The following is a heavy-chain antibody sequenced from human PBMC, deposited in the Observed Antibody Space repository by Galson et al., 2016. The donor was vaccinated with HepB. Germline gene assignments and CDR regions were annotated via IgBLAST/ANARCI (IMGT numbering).Heavy chain of an antibody. V-gene: IGHV3-74*01. D-gene: IGHD3-16*01. J-gene: IGHJ6*02. CDR3: ATCVSSAGQGTFDV. CDR1: GFTFSDDL. Sequence: SLRLSGASAGFTFSDDLMHWVRQTPNKGLRWVSRIRKDSISTYSADAVSGRFTISRDNARNTLYLQMSRLTAEDSATYYCATCVSSAGQGTFDVWGQGTTVTVSS. CDR2: IRKDSIST.